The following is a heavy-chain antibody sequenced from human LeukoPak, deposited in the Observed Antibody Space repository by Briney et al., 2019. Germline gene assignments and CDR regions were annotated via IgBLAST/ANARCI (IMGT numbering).Heavy chain of an antibody. V-gene: IGHV4-39*01. CDR2: IYYSGST. CDR3: ARRAYDSSGYYHTDDYYFDY. J-gene: IGHJ4*02. Sequence: SETLSLTCTVSGDSISSSSSGYYWGWIRQPPGEGLEWIGRIYYSGSTYYNPSLKSRVTISVDTSKNQFSLKLSSVTAADTAVYYCARRAYDSSGYYHTDDYYFDYWGQGTLVTVSS. CDR1: GDSISSSSSGYY. D-gene: IGHD3-22*01.